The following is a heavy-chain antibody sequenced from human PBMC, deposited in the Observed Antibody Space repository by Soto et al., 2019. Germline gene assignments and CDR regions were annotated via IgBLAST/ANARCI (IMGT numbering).Heavy chain of an antibody. CDR3: ARVERGTAKSVVDAFDI. CDR2: MSHSGGT. D-gene: IGHD2-21*02. J-gene: IGHJ3*02. V-gene: IGHV4-34*01. CDR1: GGFVTSGSYY. Sequence: QVQLQQWGAGLLKPSETLSLTCAVYGGFVTSGSYYWSWIRQPPGKGLEWIGEMSHSGGTHFNPSLKRRFTISVDTAKNQFTLKMSSVTAADTALYYCARVERGTAKSVVDAFDIWGPGTMVTVSS.